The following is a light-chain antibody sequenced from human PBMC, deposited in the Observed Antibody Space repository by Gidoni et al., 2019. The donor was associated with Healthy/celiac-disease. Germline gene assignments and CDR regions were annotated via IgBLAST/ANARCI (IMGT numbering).Light chain of an antibody. Sequence: QSVLTQPPSVSAAPGQKVTISCSGRSSNIGNNYVTWSQQLPGTAPKLLIYDNNKRPSGIPDRFSGSKSGTSATLGITGLQTGDEDDYYCGTWDSSLSAGHVVFGGGTKLTVL. CDR2: DNN. CDR3: GTWDSSLSAGHVV. J-gene: IGLJ2*01. CDR1: SSNIGNNY. V-gene: IGLV1-51*01.